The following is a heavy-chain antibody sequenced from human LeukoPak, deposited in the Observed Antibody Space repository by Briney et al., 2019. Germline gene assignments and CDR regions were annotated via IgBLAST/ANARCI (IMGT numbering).Heavy chain of an antibody. Sequence: GGSLRLSCAASGFTVSSNYMSWVRQAPGKGLEWVSFISTSGGTTYYADSVKGRFTISRDNSRNTLYLQMRRLRADDTAVYYCAKGGYIFDYWGQGSLVTVSS. CDR3: AKGGYIFDY. V-gene: IGHV3-23*01. D-gene: IGHD5-12*01. CDR1: GFTVSSNY. CDR2: ISTSGGTT. J-gene: IGHJ4*02.